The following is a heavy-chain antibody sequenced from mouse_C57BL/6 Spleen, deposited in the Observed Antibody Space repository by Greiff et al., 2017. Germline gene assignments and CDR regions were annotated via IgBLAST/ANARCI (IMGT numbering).Heavy chain of an antibody. V-gene: IGHV1-76*01. J-gene: IGHJ2*01. Sequence: QVQLQQSGAELVRPGASVKLSCKASGYTFTDYYINWVKQRPGQGLEWIARIYPGSGNTYYNEKFKGKATLTAEKSSSTAYMQLSSLTSEDSAVYFCARAPQDYWGQGTTLTVSS. CDR2: IYPGSGNT. CDR1: GYTFTDYY. CDR3: ARAPQDY.